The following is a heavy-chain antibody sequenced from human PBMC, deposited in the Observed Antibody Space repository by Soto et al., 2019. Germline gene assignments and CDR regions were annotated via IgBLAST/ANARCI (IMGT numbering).Heavy chain of an antibody. CDR1: GGTFSSYA. D-gene: IGHD2-2*01. CDR3: ATDIVVVPAAIDEDYYYYGMDV. V-gene: IGHV1-69*13. CDR2: IIPIFGTA. Sequence: SVKVSCKASGGTFSSYAISWVRQAPGQGLEWMGGIIPIFGTANYAQKFQGRVTITADESTSTAYMELSSLRSEDTAVYYCATDIVVVPAAIDEDYYYYGMDVWGQGNTVTVSS. J-gene: IGHJ6*02.